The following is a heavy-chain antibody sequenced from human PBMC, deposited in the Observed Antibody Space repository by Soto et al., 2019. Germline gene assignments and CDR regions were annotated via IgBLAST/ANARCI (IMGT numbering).Heavy chain of an antibody. CDR3: ARLKTDGVGAFDI. CDR1: GGSFSGYY. J-gene: IGHJ3*02. V-gene: IGHV4-34*02. D-gene: IGHD4-17*01. Sequence: QVQLQQWGAGLLKPSETLSLTCAVYGGSFSGYYWGWIRQPPVKGLEWIGEINHSGSTHYNPSLKSRVTLSVDTTKNQFSLKLSSVIAADTTVYYCARLKTDGVGAFDIWGQGTMVSVSS. CDR2: INHSGST.